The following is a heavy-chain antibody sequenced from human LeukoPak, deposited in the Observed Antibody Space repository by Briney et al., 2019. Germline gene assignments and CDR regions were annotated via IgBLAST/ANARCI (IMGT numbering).Heavy chain of an antibody. D-gene: IGHD1-7*01. CDR2: TYPGGSP. CDR3: ASESGTTNGGLDY. V-gene: IGHV3-53*01. J-gene: IGHJ4*02. Sequence: GGSLRLSCAASGFTVSGSYMSWVRQTPGKGLEWVSVTYPGGSPYYADSMKGRFTLSRDDSQNTVSLQMNSLRAEDTAVYYCASESGTTNGGLDYWGQGTLVTVSS. CDR1: GFTVSGSY.